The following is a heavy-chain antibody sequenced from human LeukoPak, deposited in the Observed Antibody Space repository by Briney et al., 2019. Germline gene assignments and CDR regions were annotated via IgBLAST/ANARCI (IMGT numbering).Heavy chain of an antibody. D-gene: IGHD3/OR15-3a*01. CDR2: ISGSGGNT. J-gene: IGHJ4*02. Sequence: GGSLRLSCAVSGITLSNYGMSWVRQAPGKGLEWVAGISGSGGNTKYADSVKGRFTISRDNPKNTLYLQMNSLRAEDTAVYFCAKRGVVIRVILVGFHKEAYYFESWGQGALVTVSS. V-gene: IGHV3-23*01. CDR3: AKRGVVIRVILVGFHKEAYYFES. CDR1: GITLSNYG.